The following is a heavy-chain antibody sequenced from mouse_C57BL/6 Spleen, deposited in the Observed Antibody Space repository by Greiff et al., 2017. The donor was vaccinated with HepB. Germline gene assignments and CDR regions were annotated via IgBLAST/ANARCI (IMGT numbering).Heavy chain of an antibody. Sequence: EVQLQQSGPVLVKPGASVKMSCKASGYTFTDYYMNWVKQSHGKSLEWIGVINPYNGGTSYNQKFKGKATLTVDKSSSTAYMELNSLTSEDSAVYYCARPHDGYPGFAYWGQGTLVTVSA. CDR1: GYTFTDYY. CDR3: ARPHDGYPGFAY. CDR2: INPYNGGT. V-gene: IGHV1-19*01. D-gene: IGHD2-3*01. J-gene: IGHJ3*01.